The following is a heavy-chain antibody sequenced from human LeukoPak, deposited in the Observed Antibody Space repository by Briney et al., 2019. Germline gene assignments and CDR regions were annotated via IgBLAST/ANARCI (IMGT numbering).Heavy chain of an antibody. V-gene: IGHV1-69*06. D-gene: IGHD3-22*01. CDR2: IIPMSGTV. Sequence: SVKVSCKASGGTFSTFGISWVRQAPGQGLEWMGGIIPMSGTVNNAQKFQGRVTITADKSTGTAYMELSSLRSDDTAVYYCAREAGYAYSRAPLDYWGQGTLVTVSS. CDR3: AREAGYAYSRAPLDY. J-gene: IGHJ4*02. CDR1: GGTFSTFG.